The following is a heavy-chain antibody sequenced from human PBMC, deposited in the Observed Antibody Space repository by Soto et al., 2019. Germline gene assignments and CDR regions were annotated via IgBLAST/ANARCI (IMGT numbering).Heavy chain of an antibody. CDR2: ISSSSSTI. J-gene: IGHJ6*03. Sequence: GGSLRLSCAASGFTFSSYSMNWVRQAPGKGLEWVSYISSSSSTIYYADSVKGRFTISRDNAKNSLYLQMNSLRAEDTAVYYCAVVGYCSGGSCPQHYYYYLDVWGKGTTVTVSS. V-gene: IGHV3-48*01. CDR3: AVVGYCSGGSCPQHYYYYLDV. CDR1: GFTFSSYS. D-gene: IGHD2-15*01.